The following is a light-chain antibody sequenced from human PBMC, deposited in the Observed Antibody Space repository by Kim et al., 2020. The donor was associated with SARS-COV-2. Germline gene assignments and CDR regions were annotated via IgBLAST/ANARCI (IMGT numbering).Light chain of an antibody. CDR1: QGIRND. Sequence: ASVGDRVTITCRASQGIRNDLAWYQQKPGKAPKRLIYAASRLESGVPSRFSGSGSETEFILTISSLQPEDFATYYCLQHNSYPLTFGGGTKVDIK. J-gene: IGKJ4*02. CDR2: AAS. CDR3: LQHNSYPLT. V-gene: IGKV1-17*01.